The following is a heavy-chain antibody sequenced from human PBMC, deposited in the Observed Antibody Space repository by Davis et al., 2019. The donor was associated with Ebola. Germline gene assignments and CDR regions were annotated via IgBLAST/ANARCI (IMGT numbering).Heavy chain of an antibody. Sequence: MPGGSLRLSCAVSGFTFDSYAMHWVRQAPGQGLEWMGWISAYLGNTNYAQKLQGRVTMTTDTSTSTAYMELRSLRSDDTAVYYCARGGGSYSADYWGQGTLVTVSS. D-gene: IGHD1-26*01. V-gene: IGHV1-18*01. CDR2: ISAYLGNT. CDR3: ARGGGSYSADY. CDR1: GFTFDSYA. J-gene: IGHJ4*02.